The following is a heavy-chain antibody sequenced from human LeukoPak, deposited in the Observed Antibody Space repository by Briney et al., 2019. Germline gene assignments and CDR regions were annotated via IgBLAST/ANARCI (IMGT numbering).Heavy chain of an antibody. V-gene: IGHV3-23*01. CDR1: GFPFSNFA. CDR3: AKFEGALLGNYYMDV. J-gene: IGHJ6*03. CDR2: IRGGGDNT. Sequence: GGSLRLSCAASGFPFSNFAMSWIRPAPGRGLEWVSTIRGGGDNTYFADSVKGRFTISRDNSKNTLFLQMVSLRAEDTAVSYCAKFEGALLGNYYMDVWGKGTTVTVSS.